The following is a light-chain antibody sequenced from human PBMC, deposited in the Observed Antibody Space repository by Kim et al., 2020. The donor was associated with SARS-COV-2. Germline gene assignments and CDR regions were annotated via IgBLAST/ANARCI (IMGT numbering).Light chain of an antibody. CDR2: GAS. V-gene: IGKV3-15*01. CDR1: QGVRDN. Sequence: VSPGERATRSCRASQGVRDNLAWYQQKPGQSPRLLIYGASTRATGIPARFSGSGSGTEFTLTISSLQSEDFAVYYCQQYINWPLTFGGGTKVDIK. CDR3: QQYINWPLT. J-gene: IGKJ4*01.